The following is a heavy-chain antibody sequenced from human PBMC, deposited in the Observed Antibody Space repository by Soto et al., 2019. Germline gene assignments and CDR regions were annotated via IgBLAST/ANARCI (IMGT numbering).Heavy chain of an antibody. Sequence: QVTLKESGPALVKPTETLTLTCTVSGFSLTTGKMGVSWIRQRPGKALEWLAHIFSDNERSYSTSLQGRLTISKDTSGSQVVLSMTNVDPVDTATYYCARMNVDSYQFYYAMDVWGQGTTVTVSS. J-gene: IGHJ6*02. CDR1: GFSLTTGKMG. CDR3: ARMNVDSYQFYYAMDV. CDR2: IFSDNER. V-gene: IGHV2-26*01. D-gene: IGHD4-17*01.